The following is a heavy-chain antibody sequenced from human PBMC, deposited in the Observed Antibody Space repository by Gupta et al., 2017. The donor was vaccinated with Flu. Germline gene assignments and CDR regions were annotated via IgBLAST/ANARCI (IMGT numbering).Heavy chain of an antibody. CDR3: AREDTTGTTDGGIDD. Sequence: YYMSWIRRAPGKALEGVAYISSSGSTIYYAYSVKRRVTISRENAKNSLYLQMNSLRAEDTAVYYCAREDTTGTTDGGIDDWGQGTLVTVSS. J-gene: IGHJ4*02. D-gene: IGHD1-1*01. CDR2: ISSSGSTI. CDR1: YY. V-gene: IGHV3-11*01.